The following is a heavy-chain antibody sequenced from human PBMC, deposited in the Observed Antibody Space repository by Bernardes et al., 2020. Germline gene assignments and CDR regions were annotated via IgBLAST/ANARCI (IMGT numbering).Heavy chain of an antibody. Sequence: SETRSPTCTVSGGSISSYYWSWIRQPAGKGLEWIGRIQTSGSTNYNPSLKSRVTMSVDTSKNQFSLKLSSVTAADTAVYYCAGEGSRPSSGYEALVFGYFDYWGQGTLVTVSS. V-gene: IGHV4-4*07. J-gene: IGHJ4*02. CDR1: GGSISSYY. CDR2: IQTSGST. D-gene: IGHD3-22*01. CDR3: AGEGSRPSSGYEALVFGYFDY.